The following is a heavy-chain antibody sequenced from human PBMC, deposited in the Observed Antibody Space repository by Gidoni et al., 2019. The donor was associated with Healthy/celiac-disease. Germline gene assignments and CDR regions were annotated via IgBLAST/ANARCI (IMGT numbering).Heavy chain of an antibody. CDR2: IIPILGIA. CDR1: GGTFSSYA. J-gene: IGHJ6*02. CDR3: AGEAGQQLGRDYYYGMDV. Sequence: QVQLVQSGAEVKKPGSSVKVSCKASGGTFSSYAISWVRQAPGQGLEWMGRIIPILGIANYAQKFQGRVTITADKSTSTAYMELSSLRSEDTAVYYCAGEAGQQLGRDYYYGMDVWGQGTTVTVSS. D-gene: IGHD6-13*01. V-gene: IGHV1-69*04.